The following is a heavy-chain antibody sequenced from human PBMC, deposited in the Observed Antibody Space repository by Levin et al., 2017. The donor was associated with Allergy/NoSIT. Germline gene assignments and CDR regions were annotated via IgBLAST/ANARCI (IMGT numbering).Heavy chain of an antibody. Sequence: GGSLRLSCATSGFTFSSYWMHWVRQAPGKGLVWVSRINSDGSSTTYADSVKGRFTISKDNAKNTVFLQMNSLRAEDTALYYCARLGREYTYMYHFDNWGQGTLVTVSS. CDR1: GFTFSSYW. J-gene: IGHJ4*02. CDR2: INSDGSST. D-gene: IGHD5-18*01. V-gene: IGHV3-74*01. CDR3: ARLGREYTYMYHFDN.